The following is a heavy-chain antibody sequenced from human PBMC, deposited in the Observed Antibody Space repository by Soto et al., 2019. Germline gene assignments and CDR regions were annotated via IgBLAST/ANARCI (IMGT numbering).Heavy chain of an antibody. CDR2: INPSGGST. D-gene: IGHD6-13*01. Sequence: QVQLVQSGAEVKKPGASVKVSCKASGYTFTSYYMHWVRQAPGQGLEWMGIINPSGGSTSYAQKFPGRGTMTRDTSTSTVYMELSRLRSEDTAVYYCARDARTPGIAAAGKNRFDPWGQGTLVTVSS. CDR1: GYTFTSYY. J-gene: IGHJ5*02. V-gene: IGHV1-46*01. CDR3: ARDARTPGIAAAGKNRFDP.